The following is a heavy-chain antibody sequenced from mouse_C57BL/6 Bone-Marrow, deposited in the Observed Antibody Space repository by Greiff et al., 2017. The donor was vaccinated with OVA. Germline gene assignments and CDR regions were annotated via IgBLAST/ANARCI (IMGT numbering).Heavy chain of an antibody. CDR1: GYTFTSYW. CDR3: ARLGFAY. J-gene: IGHJ3*01. Sequence: VQLQQPGAELVMPGASVKLSCKASGYTFTSYWMHWVKQRPGQGLEWIGEIDPSDSYTNYNQKFKGQSTLTVDKSSSTAYMQLSSLTSEDSAVYYCARLGFAYWGQGTLVTVSA. CDR2: IDPSDSYT. V-gene: IGHV1-69*01.